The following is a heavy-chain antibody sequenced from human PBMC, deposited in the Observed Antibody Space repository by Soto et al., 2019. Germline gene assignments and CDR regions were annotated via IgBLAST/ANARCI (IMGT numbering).Heavy chain of an antibody. CDR3: AKATATGGGAFDI. CDR1: GFSFKNYA. D-gene: IGHD2-8*02. CDR2: ISTSVGAT. Sequence: PGGSLRLSCAASGFSFKNYAMGWVRQAPGKGLEWVSSISTSVGATYYADSVKGRFIISRDNSKNTLFLQMNSLTAGDTTVYYCAKATATGGGAFDICGQGTMVTVSS. V-gene: IGHV3-23*01. J-gene: IGHJ3*02.